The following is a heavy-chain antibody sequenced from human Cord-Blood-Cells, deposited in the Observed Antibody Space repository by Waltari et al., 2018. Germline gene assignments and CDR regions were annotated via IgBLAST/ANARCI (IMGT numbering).Heavy chain of an antibody. D-gene: IGHD3-3*01. CDR2: FDPEDGET. J-gene: IGHJ6*02. V-gene: IGHV1-24*01. CDR3: ATKQNDFWSPVYYYYGMDV. Sequence: QVQLVQSGAEVKKPGASVKVSCKVSGYTLTELSMHWVRQAPGKGLEWMGGFDPEDGETNYAQKVQGRVTMTEDTSTDTAYMELSSLRSEDTAVYYCATKQNDFWSPVYYYYGMDVWGQGTTVTVSS. CDR1: GYTLTELS.